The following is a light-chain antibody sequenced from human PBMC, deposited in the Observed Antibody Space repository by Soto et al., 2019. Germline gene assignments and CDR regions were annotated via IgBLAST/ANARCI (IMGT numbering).Light chain of an antibody. V-gene: IGLV2-14*01. Sequence: QSVLTQPASVSGSPGQSITISCTGTSSDVGAYNRVSWYQQHSGKAPKLMIYEVSNRPSGVSNRFSASKSGNTASLTISGLQAEDEADYYCLSYTTSSSYVFGTGTKVTV. J-gene: IGLJ1*01. CDR3: LSYTTSSSYV. CDR1: SSDVGAYNR. CDR2: EVS.